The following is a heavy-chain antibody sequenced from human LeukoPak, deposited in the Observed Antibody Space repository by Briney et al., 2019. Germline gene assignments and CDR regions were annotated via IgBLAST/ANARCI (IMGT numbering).Heavy chain of an antibody. D-gene: IGHD6-6*01. CDR1: GGTFSSYA. CDR3: ASGPLEYSSSSAYYGMVV. J-gene: IGHJ6*02. CDR2: IIPIFGIA. Sequence: GASVKVSCKASGGTFSSYAFSWVRQAPGQGLEWMGRIIPIFGIANYAQKFQGRVTITADKSTSTAYMELSSLRSEDTAVYYCASGPLEYSSSSAYYGMVVWGQGTTVTVSS. V-gene: IGHV1-69*04.